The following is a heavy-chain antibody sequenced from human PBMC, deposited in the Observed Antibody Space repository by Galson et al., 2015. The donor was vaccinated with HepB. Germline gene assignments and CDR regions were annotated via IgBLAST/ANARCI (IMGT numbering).Heavy chain of an antibody. D-gene: IGHD3-22*01. V-gene: IGHV1-69*13. J-gene: IGHJ4*02. CDR1: GGTFSSYA. CDR2: IIPIFGTA. CDR3: ARGDYDSSGYYYVGNGY. Sequence: SVKVSCKASGGTFSSYAISWVRQAPGQGLEWMGGIIPIFGTANYAQKFQGRVTITADESTSTAYMELSSLRSEDTAVYYCARGDYDSSGYYYVGNGYWGQGTLVTVSS.